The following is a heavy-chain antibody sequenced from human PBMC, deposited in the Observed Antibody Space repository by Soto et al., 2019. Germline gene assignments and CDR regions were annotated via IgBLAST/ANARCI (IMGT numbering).Heavy chain of an antibody. CDR2: ISYDGNTQ. CDR3: AKETNAYDINF. V-gene: IGHV3-30-3*01. Sequence: QVQLVESGGGVVQPGGSLRLSCAASGFIFSGYAMHWVRQAPGKGLEWVAVISYDGNTQYYADSVKGRFTVSRDNSNTLLYVEMNNLKDEDTAMYYCAKETNAYDINFWSQGTLVTVSP. J-gene: IGHJ4*02. CDR1: GFIFSGYA. D-gene: IGHD3-9*01.